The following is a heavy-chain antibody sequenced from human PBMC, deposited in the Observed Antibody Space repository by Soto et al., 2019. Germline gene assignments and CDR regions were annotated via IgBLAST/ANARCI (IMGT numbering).Heavy chain of an antibody. CDR1: GGSIRSYY. J-gene: IGHJ4*02. CDR3: ARGAADTAMVDS. CDR2: IFYSGST. Sequence: SETLSLTCTVPGGSIRSYYWTWIRQPPGKGLEWLGYIFYSGSTFYNPSLKSRVTISIHTSKSQFSLQLASVTAADTAVYYCARGAADTAMVDSWGQGTLVTVSS. V-gene: IGHV4-59*01. D-gene: IGHD5-18*01.